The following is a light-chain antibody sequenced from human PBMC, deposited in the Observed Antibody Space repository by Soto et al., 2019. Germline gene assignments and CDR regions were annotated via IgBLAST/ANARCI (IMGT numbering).Light chain of an antibody. CDR1: QSISSY. CDR2: AAS. CDR3: QQSYSMPLS. V-gene: IGKV1-39*01. J-gene: IGKJ4*01. Sequence: DIQMTQSPSSLSASVGDRVAITCRASQSISSYLNWYQQKPGRAPRLLIYAASTLQSGVPSRFSGSGSGTDCTLTINSLQPEDFATYYCQQSYSMPLSFGGGTKVEIK.